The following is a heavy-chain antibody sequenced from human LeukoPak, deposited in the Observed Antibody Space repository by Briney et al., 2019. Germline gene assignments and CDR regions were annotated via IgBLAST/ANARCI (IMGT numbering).Heavy chain of an antibody. J-gene: IGHJ4*02. CDR3: TRDTMGGIAGSGFDY. V-gene: IGHV3-15*01. CDR2: IKSKTDGGTT. D-gene: IGHD3-16*01. Sequence: GGSLRLSCAASGFTYSNAWMSWVRQAPGKGLEWVGRIKSKTDGGTTDYAAPVKGRFTISRDDSKSIAYLQMSSLKADDTAMYYCTRDTMGGIAGSGFDYWGQGTLVTVSS. CDR1: GFTYSNAW.